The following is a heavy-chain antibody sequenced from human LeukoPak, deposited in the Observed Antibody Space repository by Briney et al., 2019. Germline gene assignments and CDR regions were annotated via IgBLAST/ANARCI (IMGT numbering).Heavy chain of an antibody. J-gene: IGHJ4*02. CDR3: AKEAPWATAMVILIDY. Sequence: GGSLRLSCAASGFSFSSYAMSWVRQAPGKGLEWVSGISGSGGSTYYADSVKGRFTISRDNSKNTLDLQMNSLRVEDTAVYYCAKEAPWATAMVILIDYWGQGTLVTVSS. CDR1: GFSFSSYA. D-gene: IGHD5-18*01. CDR2: ISGSGGST. V-gene: IGHV3-23*01.